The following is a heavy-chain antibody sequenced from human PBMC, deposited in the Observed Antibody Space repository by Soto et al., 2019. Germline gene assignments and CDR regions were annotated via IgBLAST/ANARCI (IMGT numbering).Heavy chain of an antibody. Sequence: LSLTRTVSFRYIRTYYWSWIRQPPGKGLEWIGYIYYSGSTNYNPSLKSRVTISVDTSKNQFSLKLSSVTAADTAVYYCARVWGGAFDIWGQGTMVT. J-gene: IGHJ3*02. CDR2: IYYSGST. V-gene: IGHV4-59*01. D-gene: IGHD3-10*01. CDR1: FRYIRTYY. CDR3: ARVWGGAFDI.